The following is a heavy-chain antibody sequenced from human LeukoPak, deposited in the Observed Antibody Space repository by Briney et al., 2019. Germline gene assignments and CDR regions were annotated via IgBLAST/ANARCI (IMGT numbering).Heavy chain of an antibody. D-gene: IGHD1-26*01. Sequence: ASVKVSCKASGYTFTGYYMHWVRQAPGQGLEWMGWINPNSGGTNYAQKFQGRVTMTRDTSISTAYMELSRLRSDDTAVYYCARGASGSYATFDYWGQGTLVTASS. V-gene: IGHV1-2*02. CDR2: INPNSGGT. CDR3: ARGASGSYATFDY. CDR1: GYTFTGYY. J-gene: IGHJ4*02.